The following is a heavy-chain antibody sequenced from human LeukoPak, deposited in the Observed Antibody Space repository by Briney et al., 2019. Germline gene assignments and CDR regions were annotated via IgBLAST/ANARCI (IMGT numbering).Heavy chain of an antibody. J-gene: IGHJ3*02. D-gene: IGHD4-17*01. CDR3: VREDDYDDHNTFDM. V-gene: IGHV3-23*01. CDR1: GFNFANHA. CDR2: ISGGGDIT. Sequence: GGSLRLSCAASGFNFANHAMSWVRQTAGKGLEWVSAISGGGDITYYADSVKGRFTISRDNSKDTLFLQMHSLRPGDTAVYYCVREDDYDDHNTFDMWGHGTMVTVSS.